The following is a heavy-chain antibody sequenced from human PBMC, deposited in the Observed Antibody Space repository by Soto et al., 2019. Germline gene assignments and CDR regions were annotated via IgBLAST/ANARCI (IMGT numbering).Heavy chain of an antibody. CDR1: GYSFTSYG. D-gene: IGHD4-17*01. CDR2: LSGYNGNT. CDR3: ARGSYDYGDYDPSVENFDY. J-gene: IGHJ4*02. V-gene: IGHV1-18*04. Sequence: QVQLVQSGSEVKKPGASVKVYCKTSGYSFTSYGISWVRQAPGQGLEWMGWLSGYNGNTNYAQKLQGRVTLTTDTSANTAYMELRSLRSDDTAVYYCARGSYDYGDYDPSVENFDYWGQGTLVTVSS.